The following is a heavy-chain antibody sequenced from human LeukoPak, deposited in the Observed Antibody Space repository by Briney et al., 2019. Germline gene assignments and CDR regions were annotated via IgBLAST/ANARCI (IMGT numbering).Heavy chain of an antibody. Sequence: GGSLRLSCAASGFTFSSYAMSWVRQAPGKGLEWVSAISGSGGSTYYADSVKGRFTISRDNSKNTLYLQMNSLRAEDTAVYYCASQGEQWLARNEFDYWGQGTLVTVSS. CDR1: GFTFSSYA. CDR3: ASQGEQWLARNEFDY. D-gene: IGHD6-19*01. V-gene: IGHV3-23*01. J-gene: IGHJ4*02. CDR2: ISGSGGST.